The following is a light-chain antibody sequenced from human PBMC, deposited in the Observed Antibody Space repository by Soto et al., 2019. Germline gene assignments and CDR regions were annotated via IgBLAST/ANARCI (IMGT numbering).Light chain of an antibody. V-gene: IGLV2-14*01. CDR2: EVS. CDR1: SSDVGNYNY. CDR3: SSYTTSRTWV. J-gene: IGLJ3*02. Sequence: QSALTQPASVSGSPGQSITISCTGTSSDVGNYNYVSWYQHHPGKAPNLMIYEVSYRPSGVSVRFSGSKSGNTASLTISGLQAEDEANYYCSSYTTSRTWVFGGGTKVTVL.